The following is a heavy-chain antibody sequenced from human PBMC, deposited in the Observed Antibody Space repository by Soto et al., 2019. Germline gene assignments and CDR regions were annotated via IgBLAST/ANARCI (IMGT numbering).Heavy chain of an antibody. CDR1: GFTFSSYS. D-gene: IGHD4-4*01. V-gene: IGHV3-21*01. J-gene: IGHJ5*02. Sequence: PGGSLRLSCAASGFTFSSYSMNWVRQAPGKGLEWVSSISSSSSYIYYADSVKGRFTISRDNAKNSLYLQMNSLRAEDTAVYYCARGLNYDYSPNPAWGQGTLVTVSS. CDR2: ISSSSSYI. CDR3: ARGLNYDYSPNPA.